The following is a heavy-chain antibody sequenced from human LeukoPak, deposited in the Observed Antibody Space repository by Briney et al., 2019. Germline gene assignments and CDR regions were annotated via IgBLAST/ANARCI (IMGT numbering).Heavy chain of an antibody. Sequence: ASVKVSCKASGYTFSDFYIHWVRQAPGQGLEYVGWITPKSGDTYSPQRFQGRVTMTRDASISTAYMELSSLRSDDTAVYFYARVRSAEERAWAYWGQGTLVTVSS. CDR1: GYTFSDFY. J-gene: IGHJ4*02. CDR3: ARVRSAEERAWAY. CDR2: ITPKSGDT. V-gene: IGHV1-2*02. D-gene: IGHD1-1*01.